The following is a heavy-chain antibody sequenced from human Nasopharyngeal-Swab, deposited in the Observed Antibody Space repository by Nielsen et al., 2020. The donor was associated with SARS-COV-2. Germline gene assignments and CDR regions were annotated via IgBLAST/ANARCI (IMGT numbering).Heavy chain of an antibody. J-gene: IGHJ4*02. CDR3: ASYGSGRKRDY. V-gene: IGHV3-21*01. CDR2: ISSSSSYI. Sequence: EPLKISCAASGFTFSSYSMNWVRQAPGKGLEWVSSISSSSSYIYYADSVKGRFTISRDNAKNSLYLQMNSLRAEDTAVYYCASYGSGRKRDYWGQGTLVTVSS. D-gene: IGHD3-10*01. CDR1: GFTFSSYS.